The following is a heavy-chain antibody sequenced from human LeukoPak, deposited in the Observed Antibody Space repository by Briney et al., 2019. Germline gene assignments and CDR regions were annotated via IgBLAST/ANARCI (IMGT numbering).Heavy chain of an antibody. CDR1: GYSISSGYD. CDR2: MYHSGST. CDR3: ARGFTMVRGVILAFDI. J-gene: IGHJ3*02. V-gene: IGHV4-38-2*02. D-gene: IGHD3-10*01. Sequence: SETLSLTCTVSGYSISSGYDWGWIRQPPGKGLEWIGSMYHSGSTNYNPSLKSRVTISVDTSKNQFSLKLSSVTAADTAVYYCARGFTMVRGVILAFDIWGQGTMVAVSS.